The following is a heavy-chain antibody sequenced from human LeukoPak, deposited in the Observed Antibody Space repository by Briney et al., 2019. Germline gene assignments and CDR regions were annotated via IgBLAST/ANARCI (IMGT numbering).Heavy chain of an antibody. Sequence: GGSLRLSCAASGFPFSSYGMHWVRQAPGKGLEWVAVLSYDGSNEYYADSVKGRFTISRDNSENTLYLQMNSPRVEDTAVYYCAGSWFYRDYFEYWGQGTLVTVSS. V-gene: IGHV3-30*03. J-gene: IGHJ4*02. D-gene: IGHD3-10*01. CDR3: AGSWFYRDYFEY. CDR2: LSYDGSNE. CDR1: GFPFSSYG.